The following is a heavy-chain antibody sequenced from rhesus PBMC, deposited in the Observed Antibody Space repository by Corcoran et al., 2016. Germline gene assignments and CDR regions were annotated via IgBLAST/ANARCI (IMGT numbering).Heavy chain of an antibody. CDR2: ISYTGKTK. J-gene: IGHJ6*01. CDR3: ATGNGLDS. V-gene: IGHV3-136*01. Sequence: EVQLVESGGGLVQPGGSLRLSCAASGFTFSAYDMNWVRQPPGKGLEWVSYISYTGKTKYYADSVKGRFTISRDNAKNSLSLQMSSLRAEDTAVYYCATGNGLDSWGQGVVVTVSS. CDR1: GFTFSAYD. D-gene: IGHD7-45*01.